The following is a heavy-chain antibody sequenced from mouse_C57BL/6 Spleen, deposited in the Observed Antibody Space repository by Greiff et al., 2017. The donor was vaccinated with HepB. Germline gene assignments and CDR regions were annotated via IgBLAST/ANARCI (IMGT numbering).Heavy chain of an antibody. CDR2: INPSTGGT. CDR3: ARWISYYGTFYYAMDY. J-gene: IGHJ4*01. V-gene: IGHV1-42*01. CDR1: GYSFTGYY. Sequence: VQLQQSGPELVKPGASVKISCKASGYSFTGYYMNWVKQSPEKSLEWIGEINPSTGGTTYNQKFKAKATLTVDKSSSTAYMQLKSLTSEESAVYYCARWISYYGTFYYAMDYWGQGTSVTVSS. D-gene: IGHD1-1*01.